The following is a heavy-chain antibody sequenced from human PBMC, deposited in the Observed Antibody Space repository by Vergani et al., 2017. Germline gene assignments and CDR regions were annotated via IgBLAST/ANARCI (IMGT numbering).Heavy chain of an antibody. V-gene: IGHV1-69*02. CDR3: ARENPDDHSRYYYYYYMDV. CDR2: IIPILGIA. D-gene: IGHD1-1*01. J-gene: IGHJ6*03. CDR1: GGTFSSYT. Sequence: QVQLVQSGAEVKKPGSSVKVSCKASGGTFSSYTISWVRQAPGQGLEWMGRIIPILGIANNAQKFQGRVTITADKSTSTAYMELSSLRSEDTAVYYCARENPDDHSRYYYYYYMDVWGKGTTVTVSS.